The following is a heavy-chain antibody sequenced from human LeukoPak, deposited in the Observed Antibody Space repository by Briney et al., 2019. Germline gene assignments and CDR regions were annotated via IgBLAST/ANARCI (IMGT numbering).Heavy chain of an antibody. CDR1: GFTFSSYW. V-gene: IGHV3-74*01. CDR3: AREARVGGALQY. Sequence: GGSLRLSCEASGFTFSSYWMHWVRQAPGKGLVWVSRINTDGSFTTYADSVQGRFTISRDTAKNTLFLQMNSLRAEDTAVYYCAREARVGGALQYWGQGTLVTVSS. J-gene: IGHJ4*02. D-gene: IGHD1-26*01. CDR2: INTDGSFT.